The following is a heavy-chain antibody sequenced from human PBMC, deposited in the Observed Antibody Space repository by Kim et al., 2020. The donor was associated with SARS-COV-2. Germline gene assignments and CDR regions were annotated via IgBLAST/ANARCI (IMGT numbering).Heavy chain of an antibody. V-gene: IGHV3-53*04. D-gene: IGHD3-22*01. J-gene: IGHJ4*02. CDR3: ARDGTDSSGYYDGVL. Sequence: DSLKGRFTISRHNSKNTLYLQMNSLRAEDTAVYYCARDGTDSSGYYDGVLWGQGTLVTVSS.